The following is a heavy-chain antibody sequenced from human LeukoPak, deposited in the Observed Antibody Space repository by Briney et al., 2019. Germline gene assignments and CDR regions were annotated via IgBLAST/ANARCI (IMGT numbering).Heavy chain of an antibody. CDR2: IYPGDSDT. D-gene: IGHD5-24*01. CDR1: GYSFTNYW. CDR3: ARRGDGYNSWVDY. Sequence: GESLKISCKGSGYSFTNYWIGWVRQMPGKGLEWMGIIYPGDSDTRYSPSFQGQVTISADKSISTAYLQWSRLKASDTAMYYCARRGDGYNSWVDYWGQGTLVTVSS. V-gene: IGHV5-51*01. J-gene: IGHJ4*02.